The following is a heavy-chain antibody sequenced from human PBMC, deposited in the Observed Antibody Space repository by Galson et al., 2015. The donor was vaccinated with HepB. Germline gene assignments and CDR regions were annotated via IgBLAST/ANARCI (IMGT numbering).Heavy chain of an antibody. V-gene: IGHV1-69*13. J-gene: IGHJ6*02. CDR2: IIPIFGTA. CDR1: GGTFSSYV. Sequence: SVKVSCKASGGTFSSYVISWVRQAPGQGLEWMGGIIPIFGTANYAQKFQGRVTITADESTSTAYMELSSLRSEDTAVYYCARASVGGGRGYYYGMDVWGQRTTVTVSS. CDR3: ARASVGGGRGYYYGMDV. D-gene: IGHD1-26*01.